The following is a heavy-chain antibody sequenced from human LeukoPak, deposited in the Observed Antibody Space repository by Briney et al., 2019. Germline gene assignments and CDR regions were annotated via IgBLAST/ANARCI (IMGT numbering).Heavy chain of an antibody. V-gene: IGHV4-61*01. D-gene: IGHD3-22*01. CDR1: GVSVSSGSYY. Sequence: SETLSLTCTVSGVSVSSGSYYWSWIRQPPGKGLEWIGYIYYSGSTNYNPSLKSRVTISVDTSKNQFSLKLSSVTAADTAVYYCASSGYYYDSGIDYWGQGTLVTVSS. J-gene: IGHJ4*02. CDR3: ASSGYYYDSGIDY. CDR2: IYYSGST.